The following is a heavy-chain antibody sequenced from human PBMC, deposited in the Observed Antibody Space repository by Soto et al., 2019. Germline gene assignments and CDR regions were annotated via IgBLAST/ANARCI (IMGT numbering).Heavy chain of an antibody. CDR1: DFSLSGFY. CDR2: ISMSDSYK. V-gene: IGHV3-11*06. D-gene: IGHD2-8*01. Sequence: GGSLRLSCVGSDFSLSGFYMSWVRQAPGKGLEWLSFISMSDSYKTYAASVEGRFTISRDNVKNILYLQMDSLRVEDTAVYYCASRGHCSNGQCHPFDYWGQGTQVTVSS. CDR3: ASRGHCSNGQCHPFDY. J-gene: IGHJ4*02.